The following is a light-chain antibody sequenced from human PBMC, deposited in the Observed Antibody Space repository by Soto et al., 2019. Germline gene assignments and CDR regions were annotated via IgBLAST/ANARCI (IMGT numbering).Light chain of an antibody. CDR1: QSVSSD. CDR3: QQYNNWPPT. Sequence: ETVMTQSPATPSVSPGERATLSCRASQSVSSDLAWYQQKPGQAPRLLIYGASTRAIGIPARFSGSGSGTEFTLTISSLQSEDFAVYYCQQYNNWPPTFGQGTRLEIK. V-gene: IGKV3-15*01. CDR2: GAS. J-gene: IGKJ5*01.